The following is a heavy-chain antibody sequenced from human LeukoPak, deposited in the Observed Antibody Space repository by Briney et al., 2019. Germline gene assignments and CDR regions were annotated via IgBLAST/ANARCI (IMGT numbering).Heavy chain of an antibody. V-gene: IGHV3-21*01. CDR2: ISSSSSYI. Sequence: PGGSLRLSCAASGFTFSSYSMNWVRQAPGKGLEWVSSISSSSSYIYYADSVKGRFTISRDNAKNSLYLQMNSLRAEDTAVYYCAREITVRGSIGFDPWGQGTLVTVSS. CDR3: AREITVRGSIGFDP. D-gene: IGHD3-10*01. J-gene: IGHJ5*02. CDR1: GFTFSSYS.